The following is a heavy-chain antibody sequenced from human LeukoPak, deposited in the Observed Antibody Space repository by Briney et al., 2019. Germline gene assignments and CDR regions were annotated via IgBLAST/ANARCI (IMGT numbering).Heavy chain of an antibody. D-gene: IGHD3-3*01. Sequence: SETLSLTCAVYGGSFSGYYWSWIRQRPGKGLEWIGEINHSGSTNYNPSLKSRVTISVDTSKNQFSLKLSSVTAADTTVYYCASIKIFGVEPTTTWFDPWGQGTLVTVSS. CDR2: INHSGST. V-gene: IGHV4-34*01. CDR1: GGSFSGYY. CDR3: ASIKIFGVEPTTTWFDP. J-gene: IGHJ5*02.